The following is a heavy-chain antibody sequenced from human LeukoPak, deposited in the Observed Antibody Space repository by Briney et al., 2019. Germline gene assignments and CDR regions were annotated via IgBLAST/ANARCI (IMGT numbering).Heavy chain of an antibody. V-gene: IGHV1-69*04. D-gene: IGHD5-24*01. CDR2: IIPIFGIA. Sequence: SVKVSCKASGGTFSSYAISWVRQAPGQGLEWMGRIIPIFGIANYAQKFQGRVTITADKSTSTAYMELSSLRSEDTAVYYCATLSEVDMATITPSLWGQGTLVTVSS. CDR1: GGTFSSYA. CDR3: ATLSEVDMATITPSL. J-gene: IGHJ4*02.